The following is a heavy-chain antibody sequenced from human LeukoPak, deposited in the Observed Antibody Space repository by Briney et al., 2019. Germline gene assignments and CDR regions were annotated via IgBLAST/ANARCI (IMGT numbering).Heavy chain of an antibody. V-gene: IGHV5-10-1*01. CDR3: ASGTVTTHNWFDP. Sequence: GESLKISCKGSGYSFTNYWISWVRQVPGKGLEWMGRIDPSDSYTGYSPSFQGHVTISADKSITTAYLQWSRLKASDTAMYYCASGTVTTHNWFDPWGQGTLVTVSS. CDR1: GYSFTNYW. D-gene: IGHD4-11*01. CDR2: IDPSDSYT. J-gene: IGHJ5*02.